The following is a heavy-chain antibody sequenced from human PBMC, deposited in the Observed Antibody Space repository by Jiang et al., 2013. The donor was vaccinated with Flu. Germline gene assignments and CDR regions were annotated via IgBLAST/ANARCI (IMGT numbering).Heavy chain of an antibody. CDR1: GGSISSSSYY. Sequence: LLKPSETLSLTCTVSGGSISSSSYYWGWIRQPPGKGLEWIGSIYYSGSTYYNPSLKSRVTISVDTSKNQFSLKLSSVTAADTAVYYCARHTGSSPLDYWGQGTLGHRLL. CDR2: IYYSGST. V-gene: IGHV4-39*01. J-gene: IGHJ4*02. D-gene: IGHD6-13*01. CDR3: ARHTGSSPLDY.